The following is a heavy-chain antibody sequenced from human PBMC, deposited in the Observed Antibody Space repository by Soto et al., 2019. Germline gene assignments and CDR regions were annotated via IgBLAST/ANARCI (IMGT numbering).Heavy chain of an antibody. D-gene: IGHD1-26*01. CDR2: INPKTAAT. CDR3: ARIKWGLDYYSGMDV. Sequence: ASVKVSCKASGYTFSDYFIQWLRQAPGQGLEWVAWINPKTAATNYAKKFQDRVTVTSDTSFSTAYLELTRLRPDDKALYYCARIKWGLDYYSGMDVWGQGTAVTVSS. CDR1: GYTFSDYF. J-gene: IGHJ6*02. V-gene: IGHV1-2*02.